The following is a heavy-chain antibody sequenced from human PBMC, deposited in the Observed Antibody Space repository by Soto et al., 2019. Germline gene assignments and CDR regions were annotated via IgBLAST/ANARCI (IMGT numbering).Heavy chain of an antibody. J-gene: IGHJ6*02. V-gene: IGHV1-69*13. Sequence: VKVSCKASGYTFTSYAISWVRQAPGQGLEWMGGIIPIFGTANYAQKFQGRVTITADESTSTAYMELSSLRSEDPAVYFCAQAFGFRGSSSSGRAGWGQGPTANVSS. D-gene: IGHD6-6*01. CDR3: AQAFGFRGSSSSGRAG. CDR2: IIPIFGTA. CDR1: GYTFTSYA.